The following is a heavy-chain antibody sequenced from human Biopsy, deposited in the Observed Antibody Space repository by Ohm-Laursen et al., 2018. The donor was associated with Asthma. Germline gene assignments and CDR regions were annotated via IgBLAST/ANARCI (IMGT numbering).Heavy chain of an antibody. Sequence: PSQTLSLTCTVSGDSITSGGCCWNWIRQHPGKGLEWIGYIHHSGTSYFSPSLKSRVSFSRDTSKNQFSLRLSSVTAADTALYYCARIPRRSGSYFVDYWGQGTLVTVSS. V-gene: IGHV4-31*03. CDR1: GDSITSGGCC. J-gene: IGHJ4*02. CDR3: ARIPRRSGSYFVDY. D-gene: IGHD3-22*01. CDR2: IHHSGTS.